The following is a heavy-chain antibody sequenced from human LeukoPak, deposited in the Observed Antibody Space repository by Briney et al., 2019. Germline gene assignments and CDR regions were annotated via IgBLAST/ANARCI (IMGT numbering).Heavy chain of an antibody. J-gene: IGHJ6*04. D-gene: IGHD3-10*01. Sequence: PSETLSLTCAVYGGSFSGYYRSWIRQPPGKGLEWIGEINHSGSTKNNPSLKSRVTISVDTSKNQFSLKLSSVTAADTAVYYCARSPPFSLLRGAFEMDVWGKGTTVTISS. CDR1: GGSFSGYY. V-gene: IGHV4-34*01. CDR2: INHSGST. CDR3: ARSPPFSLLRGAFEMDV.